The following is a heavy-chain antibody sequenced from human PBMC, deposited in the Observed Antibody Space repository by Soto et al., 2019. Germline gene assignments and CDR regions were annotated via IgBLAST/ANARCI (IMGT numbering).Heavy chain of an antibody. CDR3: AKGIVPAAKGQNYYYYMDV. CDR2: ISGSGGST. Sequence: GGSLRLSCAASGFTFSSYAMSWVRQAPGKGLEWVSAISGSGGSTYYADSVKGRFTISRDNSKNTLYLQMNSLRAEDTAVYYCAKGIVPAAKGQNYYYYMDVWGKGTTVTVSS. J-gene: IGHJ6*03. CDR1: GFTFSSYA. D-gene: IGHD2-2*01. V-gene: IGHV3-23*01.